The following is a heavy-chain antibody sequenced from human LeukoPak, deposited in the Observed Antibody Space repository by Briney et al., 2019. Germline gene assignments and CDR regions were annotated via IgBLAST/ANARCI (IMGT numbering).Heavy chain of an antibody. CDR3: AKVASGSYYNWPFDY. CDR2: IGSIGGST. CDR1: GFTFSSYS. Sequence: PGGSLRLSCAASGFTFSSYSMNWVRQAPGKGLEWVSGIGSIGGSTYYADSVKGRFTISRDNSKKTLYLQMNSLRAEDTAVYYCAKVASGSYYNWPFDYWGQGTLVTVSS. J-gene: IGHJ4*02. V-gene: IGHV3-23*01. D-gene: IGHD1-26*01.